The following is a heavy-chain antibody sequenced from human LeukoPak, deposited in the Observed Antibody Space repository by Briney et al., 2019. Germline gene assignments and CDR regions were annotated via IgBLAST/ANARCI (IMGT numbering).Heavy chain of an antibody. CDR2: IKSKTDGGTT. J-gene: IGHJ5*02. Sequence: GGSLRLSCAASGFTFSNAWMSWVRQAPGKGLEWVGRIKSKTDGGTTDYAAPVKGRFTISRDNSKNTLYLQMNSLKTEDTAVYYCTTFSIVVVKIAPWGQGTLVTVSS. V-gene: IGHV3-15*01. D-gene: IGHD3-22*01. CDR1: GFTFSNAW. CDR3: TTFSIVVVKIAP.